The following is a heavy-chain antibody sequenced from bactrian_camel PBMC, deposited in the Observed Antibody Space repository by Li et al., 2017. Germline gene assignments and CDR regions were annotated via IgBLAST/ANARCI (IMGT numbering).Heavy chain of an antibody. V-gene: IGHV3-3*01. J-gene: IGHJ4*01. Sequence: HVQLVESGGGSVNAGGSLTLSCAASGSGYISGTACMGWFRQVPGKEREGVAQMYSGESSTYYADSVKGRFTISHDNAKRTLYLQMNSLKPEDTAMYYCAADWRSLGLDAARSKYNYWGQGTQVTVS. CDR3: AADWRSLGLDAARSKYNY. CDR1: GSGYISGTAC. CDR2: MYSGESST. D-gene: IGHD1*01.